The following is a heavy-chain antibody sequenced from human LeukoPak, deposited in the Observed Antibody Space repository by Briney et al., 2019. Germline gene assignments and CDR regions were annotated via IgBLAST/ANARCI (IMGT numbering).Heavy chain of an antibody. CDR2: IIPIFGTA. Sequence: GASVKVSCKASGGTFSSYAISWVRQAPGQGLKWMGGIIPIFGTANYAQKLQGRVTMTTDTSTSTAYMELRSLRSDDTAVYYCARDRGITPLSVWGQGTTVTVS. V-gene: IGHV1-69*05. CDR1: GGTFSSYA. CDR3: ARDRGITPLSV. D-gene: IGHD3-10*01. J-gene: IGHJ6*02.